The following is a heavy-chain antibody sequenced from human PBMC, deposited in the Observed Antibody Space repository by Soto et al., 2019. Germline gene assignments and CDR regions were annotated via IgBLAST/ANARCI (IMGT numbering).Heavy chain of an antibody. V-gene: IGHV4-30-2*01. Sequence: PSETLSLTCAISGSSISSGGYSWSWIRQPPGKGLEWIGYIYHSGSTYYNPSLKSRVTISVDRSKNQFSLKLSSVTAADTAVYYCARALGYCSGGSCYKVTTPFDYWGQGTLVTVSS. CDR1: GSSISSGGYS. CDR3: ARALGYCSGGSCYKVTTPFDY. D-gene: IGHD2-15*01. J-gene: IGHJ4*02. CDR2: IYHSGST.